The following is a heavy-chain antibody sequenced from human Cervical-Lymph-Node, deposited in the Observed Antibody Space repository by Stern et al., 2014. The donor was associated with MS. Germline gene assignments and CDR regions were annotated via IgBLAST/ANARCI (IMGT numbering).Heavy chain of an antibody. J-gene: IGHJ5*02. CDR3: ALSSETSDRWYSLGYDL. CDR2: IFPVFGTP. D-gene: IGHD6-13*01. Sequence: VLLVQSAAEVSKPGSSVKASCKASGGTFSKFPSSWVRHAPGQGLEWMGGIFPVFGTPTYAQEFRGRVTITADVSTSTVYMELSSLRSDDTAVYYCALSSETSDRWYSLGYDLWGQGTLVTVSS. V-gene: IGHV1-69*01. CDR1: GGTFSKFP.